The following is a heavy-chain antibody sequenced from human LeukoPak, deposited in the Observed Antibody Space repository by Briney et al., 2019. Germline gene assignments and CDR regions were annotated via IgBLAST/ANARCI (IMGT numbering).Heavy chain of an antibody. Sequence: PGGSLRLSCAASGFTFSSYGMSWVRQAPGKGLEWVSAISGSGGSTYYADSVKGRFTISRDNSNNTLFLQMNSLRIEDTAVYYCGSYGSGSFPGYRGQGTLVTVSS. D-gene: IGHD3-10*01. CDR2: ISGSGGST. CDR3: GSYGSGSFPGY. CDR1: GFTFSSYG. V-gene: IGHV3-23*01. J-gene: IGHJ4*02.